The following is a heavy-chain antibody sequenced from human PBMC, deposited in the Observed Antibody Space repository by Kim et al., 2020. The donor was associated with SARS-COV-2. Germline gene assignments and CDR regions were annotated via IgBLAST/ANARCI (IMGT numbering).Heavy chain of an antibody. CDR2: GSDT. D-gene: IGHD6-13*01. CDR3: ARSAAAFDS. V-gene: IGHV3-74*01. J-gene: IGHJ4*02. Sequence: GSDTVYADAVKGRFNISRDNTKNTLSLQMNSLTADDTAVYFCARSAAAFDSWGQGTLVTVSS.